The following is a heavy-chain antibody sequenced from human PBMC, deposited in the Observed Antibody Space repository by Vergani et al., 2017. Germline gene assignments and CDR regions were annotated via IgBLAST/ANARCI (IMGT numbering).Heavy chain of an antibody. CDR1: GFTFSSYW. J-gene: IGHJ3*02. D-gene: IGHD3-3*01. V-gene: IGHV3-74*01. CDR2: INSDGSST. CDR3: ARDFGDYYYDFWSGSGAFDI. Sequence: EVQLVESGGGLVQPGGSLRLSCAASGFTFSSYWMHWVRQAPGKGLVWVSRINSDGSSTSYADSVKGRFTISRDNAKNTLYLQMNSLRAEDTAVYYCARDFGDYYYDFWSGSGAFDIWGQGTMVTVSS.